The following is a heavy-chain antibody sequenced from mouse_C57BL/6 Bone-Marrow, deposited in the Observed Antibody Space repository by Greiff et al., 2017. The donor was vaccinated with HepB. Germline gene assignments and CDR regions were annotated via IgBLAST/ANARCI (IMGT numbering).Heavy chain of an antibody. CDR1: GFTFSSYG. J-gene: IGHJ3*01. V-gene: IGHV5-6*01. D-gene: IGHD3-2*02. Sequence: EVHLVESGGDLVKPGGSLKLSCAASGFTFSSYGMSWVRQTPDKRLEWVATISSGGSYTYYPDSVKGRFTISRDNAKNTLYLQMSSLKSEDTAMYYCARHIRGDSSGYFAYWGQGTLVTVSA. CDR3: ARHIRGDSSGYFAY. CDR2: ISSGGSYT.